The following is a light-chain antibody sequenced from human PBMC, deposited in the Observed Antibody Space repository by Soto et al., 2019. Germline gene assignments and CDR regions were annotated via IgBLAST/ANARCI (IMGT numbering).Light chain of an antibody. J-gene: IGKJ1*01. CDR1: QDIAIY. CDR2: AAS. CDR3: QQYNSYLWT. V-gene: IGKV1-9*01. Sequence: IQFTQSPSSLSASVGDRVTITCRASQDIAIYLAWYQQKPGEAPKLLIYAASTLYGGVPSRFSGSGSGTEFTLTISSLQPDDFATYYCQQYNSYLWTFGQGTKVDIK.